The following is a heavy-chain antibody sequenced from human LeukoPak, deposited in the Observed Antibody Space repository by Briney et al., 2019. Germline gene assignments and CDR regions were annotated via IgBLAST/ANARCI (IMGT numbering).Heavy chain of an antibody. V-gene: IGHV1-46*01. Sequence: ASVKVSCKASGYTFTSYYMHWVRQAPGQGLEWMGIINPSGGSTNYAQKFQGRVTITADESTSTAYMELSSLRSEDTAVYYCARSGGITMIVVVTDFYGMDVWGQGTTVTVSS. J-gene: IGHJ6*02. CDR1: GYTFTSYY. CDR2: INPSGGST. CDR3: ARSGGITMIVVVTDFYGMDV. D-gene: IGHD3-22*01.